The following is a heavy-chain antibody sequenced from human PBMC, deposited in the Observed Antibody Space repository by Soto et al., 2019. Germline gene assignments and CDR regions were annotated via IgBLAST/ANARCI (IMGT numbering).Heavy chain of an antibody. V-gene: IGHV1-18*01. CDR1: GYTFTNYG. J-gene: IGHJ5*02. D-gene: IGHD3-10*01. CDR2: ISGNNGNT. CDR3: ARDVDIGRRPNGDWFDP. Sequence: QVHLVQSGGEVKKPGASVKVSCKASGYTFTNYGISWVRQAPGPALEWMGWISGNNGNTKYAQKLQGRVTLTTDTSTSTAYMELRSLSSDDAAIDYCARDVDIGRRPNGDWFDPWGQGSLVTVSS.